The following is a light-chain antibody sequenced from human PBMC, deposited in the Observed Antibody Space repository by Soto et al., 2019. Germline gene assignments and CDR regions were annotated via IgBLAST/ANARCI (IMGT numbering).Light chain of an antibody. Sequence: DIVLTQSPGTLSLSPGERASLSCRASQSVSSNYLAWYQQKPGQAPRLLIYDASNRATDIPARFSGSGSGTDFTLTISSLETEDFAVYYCQQRSNWPPFTFGQGTRLEIK. V-gene: IGKV3-11*01. CDR2: DAS. CDR3: QQRSNWPPFT. J-gene: IGKJ5*01. CDR1: QSVSSNY.